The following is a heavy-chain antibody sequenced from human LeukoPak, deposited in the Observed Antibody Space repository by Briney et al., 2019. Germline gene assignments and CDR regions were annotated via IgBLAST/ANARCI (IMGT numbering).Heavy chain of an antibody. D-gene: IGHD5-12*01. CDR3: ARSVANDY. CDR1: GGSISNYY. CDR2: IYAGGTA. Sequence: PSETLSLTCTVSGGSISNYYWSWIRQPAGKGLVWIGRIYAGGTASYNPSLKSRVTMSADMSKNQLSLKLTSVTAADTAVYYCARSVANDYWGQGTLVTVSS. J-gene: IGHJ4*02. V-gene: IGHV4-4*07.